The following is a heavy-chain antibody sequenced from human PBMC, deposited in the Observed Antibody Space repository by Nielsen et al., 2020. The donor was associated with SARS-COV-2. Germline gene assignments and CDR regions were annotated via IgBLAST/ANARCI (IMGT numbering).Heavy chain of an antibody. Sequence: SETLSLTCTVSGVSVSSGDYYWSWVRQPPGKGLEWIGFIYYSGYSRYNPSLKSRPTILLDTSTNQFSLRLRSVTAGDTASYYCATRGYYSSGSALGYWGQGILVTVSS. J-gene: IGHJ4*02. D-gene: IGHD3-10*01. CDR3: ATRGYYSSGSALGY. CDR2: IYYSGYS. CDR1: GVSVSSGDYY. V-gene: IGHV4-30-4*01.